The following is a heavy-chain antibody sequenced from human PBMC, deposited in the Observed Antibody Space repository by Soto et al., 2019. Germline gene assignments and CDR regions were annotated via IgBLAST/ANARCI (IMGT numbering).Heavy chain of an antibody. CDR3: ARDKRVVVAATPNYYFDY. Sequence: ASVKVSCKASGYTFTSFGIFWVRQAPGQGLEWMGWISAYSGNTNYAQKLQGRVTMTTDTSTSTAYMELRSLRSDDTAVYYCARDKRVVVAATPNYYFDYWGQGTLVTVSS. CDR2: ISAYSGNT. J-gene: IGHJ4*02. V-gene: IGHV1-18*04. CDR1: GYTFTSFG. D-gene: IGHD2-15*01.